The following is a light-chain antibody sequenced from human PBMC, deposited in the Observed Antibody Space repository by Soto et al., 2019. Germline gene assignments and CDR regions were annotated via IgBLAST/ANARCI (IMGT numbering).Light chain of an antibody. CDR1: QSISSW. J-gene: IGKJ5*01. V-gene: IGKV1-5*03. CDR3: QQYNSYSPSIT. CDR2: KAS. Sequence: XXXGDRVTITCRASQSISSWLAWYQQKPGKAPKLLIYKASXLESGVPSRFSGSGSGTEFTLTISSLQPDDFATYYCQQYNSYSPSITFGQGTRLEIK.